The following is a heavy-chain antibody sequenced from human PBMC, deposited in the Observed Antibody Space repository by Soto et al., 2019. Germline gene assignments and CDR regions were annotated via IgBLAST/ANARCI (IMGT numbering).Heavy chain of an antibody. CDR3: AKESSSWYQEGNYFDY. Sequence: GSLRLSCAASGFTFSSYAMSWVRQAPGKGLEWVSAISGSGGSTYYADSVKGRFTISRDNSKNTLYLQMNSLRAEDTAVYYCAKESSSWYQEGNYFDYWGQGTLVTVSS. CDR1: GFTFSSYA. D-gene: IGHD6-13*01. J-gene: IGHJ4*02. V-gene: IGHV3-23*01. CDR2: ISGSGGST.